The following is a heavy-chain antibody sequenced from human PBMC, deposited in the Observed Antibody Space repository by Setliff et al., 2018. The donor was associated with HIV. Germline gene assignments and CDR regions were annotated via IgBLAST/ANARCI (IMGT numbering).Heavy chain of an antibody. D-gene: IGHD6-6*01. CDR3: ARGGGGARRVIGS. Sequence: PSETLSLTCTVSGGSISSYYWSWIRQPPGKGLEWIGYIYYSGSTNYNPSLKSRVTISVDPSKNQFSLKLSSVTAADTAVYYCARGGGGARRVIGSWGQGALVTVSS. CDR1: GGSISSYY. V-gene: IGHV4-59*01. J-gene: IGHJ4*02. CDR2: IYYSGST.